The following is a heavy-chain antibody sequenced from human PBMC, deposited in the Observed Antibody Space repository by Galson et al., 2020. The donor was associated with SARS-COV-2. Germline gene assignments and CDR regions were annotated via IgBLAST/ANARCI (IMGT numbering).Heavy chain of an antibody. D-gene: IGHD3-22*01. CDR3: ARSLYKYYFDSSGSKDAVVI. CDR1: GGSISSGGYS. Sequence: SETLSLTCAVSGGSISSGGYSWSWIRQPPGKGLEWIGYFYYSGSTYYNPSLKSRVTISVDTSKNQFSLKLSSVTAADTAVYYCARSLYKYYFDSSGSKDAVVIGGQGTMVTVSS. CDR2: FYYSGST. V-gene: IGHV4-30-4*07. J-gene: IGHJ3*02.